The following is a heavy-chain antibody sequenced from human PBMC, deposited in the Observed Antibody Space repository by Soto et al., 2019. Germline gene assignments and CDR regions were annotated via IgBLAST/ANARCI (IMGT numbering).Heavy chain of an antibody. J-gene: IGHJ3*01. D-gene: IGHD3-22*01. V-gene: IGHV3-7*01. CDR2: IKQDGGEE. CDR1: GFTFSDYS. Sequence: GGSLRLSCAASGFTFSDYSMGWVRQSPGKGLEGVANIKQDGGEEDYVDPVKGRLTISRDNAKNSLYLQMNSLRAEDTAVYYCARIYYTSRGPTKYRAFDFWGQGTMVTVSS. CDR3: ARIYYTSRGPTKYRAFDF.